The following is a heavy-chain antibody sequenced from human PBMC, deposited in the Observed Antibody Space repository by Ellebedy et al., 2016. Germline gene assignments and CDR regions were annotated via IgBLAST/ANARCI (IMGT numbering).Heavy chain of an antibody. Sequence: ASVKASCKASGYTFTSYGISWVRQASGQGLEWMGWISAYNGNTNYAQKLQGRVTMTTDTSTSNAYMELRSLRSDDTDVYYCARDAVGANEDYWGQGTLVTVSS. D-gene: IGHD1-26*01. CDR2: ISAYNGNT. J-gene: IGHJ4*02. V-gene: IGHV1-18*04. CDR1: GYTFTSYG. CDR3: ARDAVGANEDY.